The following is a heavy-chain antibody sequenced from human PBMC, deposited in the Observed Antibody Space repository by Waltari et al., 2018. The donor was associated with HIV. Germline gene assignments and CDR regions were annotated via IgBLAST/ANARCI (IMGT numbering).Heavy chain of an antibody. D-gene: IGHD2-8*01. J-gene: IGHJ3*01. Sequence: EVQLLESGGGLVQPGGSLRLSCAASGFNFRKFAMSWVRQAPGKGPEWVSALSGICSTASYADYVKGRFTISRDFSNNTLFLQMNNLRAEDTAVYFCAKSMRDLRPSAFDVWGQGTMVAISS. CDR2: LSGICSTA. CDR1: GFNFRKFA. V-gene: IGHV3-23*01. CDR3: AKSMRDLRPSAFDV.